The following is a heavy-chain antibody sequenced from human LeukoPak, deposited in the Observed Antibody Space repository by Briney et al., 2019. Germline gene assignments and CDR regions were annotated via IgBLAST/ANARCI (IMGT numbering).Heavy chain of an antibody. CDR1: GYTLTELS. CDR2: FDPEDGET. Sequence: ASVKVSCKVSGYTLTELSMRWVRQAPGKGLEWMGGFDPEDGETIYAQKFQGRVTMTEDTSTDTAYMELSSLRSEDTAVYYCATSGITIGYYYYGMDVWGQGTTVTVSS. D-gene: IGHD3-3*01. V-gene: IGHV1-24*01. CDR3: ATSGITIGYYYYGMDV. J-gene: IGHJ6*02.